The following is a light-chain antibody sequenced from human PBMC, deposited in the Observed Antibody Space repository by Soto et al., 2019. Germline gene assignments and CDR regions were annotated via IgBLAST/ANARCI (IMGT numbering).Light chain of an antibody. Sequence: DIQMPQSPSSLSASVGDRVSITCRASQSIRSHLNWFQHKPGKAPKVLIYGASSLQGGVPSRFSGSGSGTDFTLTIKSLQPEDFATYDVQQSVSSPFTFGPGKKVDV. CDR3: QQSVSSPFT. J-gene: IGKJ3*01. CDR2: GAS. CDR1: QSIRSH. V-gene: IGKV1-39*01.